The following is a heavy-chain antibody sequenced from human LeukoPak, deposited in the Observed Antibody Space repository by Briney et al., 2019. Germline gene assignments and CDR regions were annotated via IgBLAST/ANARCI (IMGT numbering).Heavy chain of an antibody. V-gene: IGHV3-23*01. CDR2: ISGSGGST. CDR3: AKDKHYCSSSSCYLYYFDY. Sequence: SGGSLRLSCAASGFTFSSYAMSWVRQAPGKGLEWVSAISGSGGSTYYADSVKGRFTISRDNSQNTLYLQMNSLRVEDTAVYFCAKDKHYCSSSSCYLYYFDYWGQGALVTVSS. CDR1: GFTFSSYA. J-gene: IGHJ4*02. D-gene: IGHD2-2*01.